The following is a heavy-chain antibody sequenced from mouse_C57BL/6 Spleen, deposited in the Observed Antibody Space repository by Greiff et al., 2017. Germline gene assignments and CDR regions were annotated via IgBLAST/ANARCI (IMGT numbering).Heavy chain of an antibody. V-gene: IGHV1-7*01. D-gene: IGHD2-4*01. CDR3: ARDYEGWFAY. Sequence: QVQLQQSGAELAKPGASVKLSCKASGYTFTSYWMHWVKQRPGQGLEWIGYINPSSGYTKYNQKFKDKAKLTADKSSSTAYMQLSSLTYEDSAVYYCARDYEGWFAYWGQGTLVTVSA. J-gene: IGHJ3*01. CDR2: INPSSGYT. CDR1: GYTFTSYW.